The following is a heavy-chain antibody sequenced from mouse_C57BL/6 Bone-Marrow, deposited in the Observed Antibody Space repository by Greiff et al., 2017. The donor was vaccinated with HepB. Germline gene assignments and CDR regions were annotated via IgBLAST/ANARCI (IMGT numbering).Heavy chain of an antibody. Sequence: EVQLVESGGGLVQPGGSLKLSCAASGFTFSDYGMAWVRQAPRKGPEWVAFISNLAYSIYYADTVTGRFTISRENAKNTLYLEMSSLRSEDTAMYYCARRMVTTRYYYAMDYWGQGTSVTVSS. CDR1: GFTFSDYG. J-gene: IGHJ4*01. V-gene: IGHV5-15*01. D-gene: IGHD2-2*01. CDR2: ISNLAYSI. CDR3: ARRMVTTRYYYAMDY.